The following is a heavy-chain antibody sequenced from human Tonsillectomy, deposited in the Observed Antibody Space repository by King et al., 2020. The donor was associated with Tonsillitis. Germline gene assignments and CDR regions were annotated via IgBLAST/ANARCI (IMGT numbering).Heavy chain of an antibody. CDR1: GYTFTGHF. D-gene: IGHD3-16*01. CDR2: INPDTDVS. Sequence: VQLVESGAELRKPGASVRVSCKPSGYTFTGHFLHWVRQAPGQGFEWMGWINPDTDVSNYAKNFQDRVTMTRDTSNTTVYMELNTLKSDDTAVYFCARGRGGGSAFDFWGQGTMVTVSS. V-gene: IGHV1-2*02. J-gene: IGHJ3*01. CDR3: ARGRGGGSAFDF.